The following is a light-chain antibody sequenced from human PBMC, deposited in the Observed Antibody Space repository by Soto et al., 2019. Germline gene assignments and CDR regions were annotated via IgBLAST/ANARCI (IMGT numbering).Light chain of an antibody. CDR1: SSDVGGYDY. J-gene: IGLJ2*01. CDR3: SSYTARSNVV. Sequence: QSALTQPASASGSPGQSITISCTGSSSDVGGYDYVSWYQQHPGKVPKLMIYDVNMRPSGVSDRFSGSKSGNTASLTISGLQAEDEADYYCSSYTARSNVVFGGGTKLTVL. V-gene: IGLV2-14*03. CDR2: DVN.